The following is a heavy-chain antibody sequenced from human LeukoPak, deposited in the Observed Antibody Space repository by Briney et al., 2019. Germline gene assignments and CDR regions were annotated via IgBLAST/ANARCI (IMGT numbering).Heavy chain of an antibody. Sequence: GGSLRLSCAASGFTFDDYAMHWVRQAPGKGLEWVSGISWNNGSIGYGDSVKGRFTISRDNAKNSLYLQMNSLRAEDTAVYYCARDNPSQYGDGAFDIWGQGTMVTVSS. D-gene: IGHD4-17*01. CDR2: ISWNNGSI. CDR1: GFTFDDYA. J-gene: IGHJ3*02. CDR3: ARDNPSQYGDGAFDI. V-gene: IGHV3-9*01.